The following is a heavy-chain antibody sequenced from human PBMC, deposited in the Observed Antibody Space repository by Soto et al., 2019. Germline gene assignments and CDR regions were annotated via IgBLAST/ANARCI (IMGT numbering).Heavy chain of an antibody. J-gene: IGHJ4*02. D-gene: IGHD4-17*01. V-gene: IGHV4-59*01. CDR1: GGSISSYY. CDR3: ARVTQIHNPQAFDGDKLLHYFDY. Sequence: PSETLSLTCTVSGGSISSYYWSWIRQPPGKGLEWIGYIYYSGSTNYNPSLKSRVTISVDTSKNQFSLKLSSVTAADTAVYYWARVTQIHNPQAFDGDKLLHYFDYGGQGPLATFP. CDR2: IYYSGST.